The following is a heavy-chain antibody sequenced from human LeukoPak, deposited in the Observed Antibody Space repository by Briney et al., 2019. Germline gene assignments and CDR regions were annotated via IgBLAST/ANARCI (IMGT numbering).Heavy chain of an antibody. CDR3: ARGRGYDFWSGYLDY. V-gene: IGHV4-34*01. D-gene: IGHD3-3*01. Sequence: PSETLSLTCAVYGGSFSGYYWSWIRQPPGKGLEWIGGINHSGSTNYNPSLKSRVTISVDTSKNQFSLKLSSVTAADTAVYYCARGRGYDFWSGYLDYWGQGTLVTVSS. J-gene: IGHJ4*02. CDR1: GGSFSGYY. CDR2: INHSGST.